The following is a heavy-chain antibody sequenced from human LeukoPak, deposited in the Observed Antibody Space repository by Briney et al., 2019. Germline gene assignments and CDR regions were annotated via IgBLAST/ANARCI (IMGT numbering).Heavy chain of an antibody. D-gene: IGHD4-17*01. V-gene: IGHV3-21*01. J-gene: IGHJ5*02. CDR1: GFTFSSCS. CDR3: ARPARGDYVENWFDP. Sequence: GGSLRLSCAASGFTFSSCSMNWVRQAPGKGLEWVSSISSSSSYIYYADSVKGRFTIPRDNAKNSLYLQMNSLRAEDTAVYYCARPARGDYVENWFDPWGQGTLVTVSS. CDR2: ISSSSSYI.